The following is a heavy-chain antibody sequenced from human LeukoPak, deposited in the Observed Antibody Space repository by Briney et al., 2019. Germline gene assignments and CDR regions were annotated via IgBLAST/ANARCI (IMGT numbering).Heavy chain of an antibody. CDR3: AKDPRVVAASYYFDY. CDR2: ISGSGGST. V-gene: IGHV3-23*01. J-gene: IGHJ4*02. Sequence: HPGGSLRLSCAASGFTFDDYGMSWVRQAPGKGLEWVSAISGSGGSTYYADSVKGRFTISRDNSKNTLYLQMNSLRAEDTAVYYCAKDPRVVAASYYFDYWGQGTLVTVSS. D-gene: IGHD2-15*01. CDR1: GFTFDDYG.